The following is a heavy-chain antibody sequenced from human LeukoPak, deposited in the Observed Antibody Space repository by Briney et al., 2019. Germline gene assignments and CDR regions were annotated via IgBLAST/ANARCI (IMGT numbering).Heavy chain of an antibody. D-gene: IGHD6-13*01. CDR3: AKGTSPGIAPLVYYMDV. Sequence: GGSLRLSCAASGFTFDDYAMHWVRQAPGKGLEWVSGISWNSGSIGYADSVKGRFTISRDNAKNSLYLQMNSLRAEDMALYYCAKGTSPGIAPLVYYMDVWGKGTTVTVSS. J-gene: IGHJ6*03. CDR2: ISWNSGSI. V-gene: IGHV3-9*03. CDR1: GFTFDDYA.